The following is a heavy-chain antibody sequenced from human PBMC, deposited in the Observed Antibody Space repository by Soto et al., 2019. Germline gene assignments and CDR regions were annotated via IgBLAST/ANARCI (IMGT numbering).Heavy chain of an antibody. CDR3: ARQFKKRGGDYYYYYGMDV. D-gene: IGHD2-21*02. V-gene: IGHV3-13*01. CDR2: IGTFDDT. J-gene: IGHJ6*02. Sequence: EVQLVESGGGLVQPGGSLRLSCAASGFTFSSYDMHWVRQVTGKGLEWVSSIGTFDDTNYPDSVKGRFTISRENAKNSFYLQMNGLRAEDTSVYYCARQFKKRGGDYYYYYGMDVWGQGTTVTVSS. CDR1: GFTFSSYD.